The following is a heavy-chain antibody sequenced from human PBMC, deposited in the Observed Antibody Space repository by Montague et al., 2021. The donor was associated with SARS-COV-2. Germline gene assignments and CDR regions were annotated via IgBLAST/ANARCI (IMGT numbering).Heavy chain of an antibody. CDR1: GGTMSNGGYY. Sequence: TLSLTCTVSGGTMSNGGYYCSWIRQHPGKGLEWIGYMYDSGSTYYNPSLTSRVTMSLDTSKNQFFLKLSSVTAADTAVYYCARGHGVVVAAPYIWGQGTMVTVSS. J-gene: IGHJ3*02. CDR2: MYDSGST. D-gene: IGHD2-15*01. CDR3: ARGHGVVVAAPYI. V-gene: IGHV4-31*03.